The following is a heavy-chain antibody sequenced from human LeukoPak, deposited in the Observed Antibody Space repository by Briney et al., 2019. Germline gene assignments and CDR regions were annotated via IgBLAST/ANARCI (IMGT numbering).Heavy chain of an antibody. CDR3: ARLIMTPVN. D-gene: IGHD4-17*01. CDR1: GFTFSTYW. Sequence: PGGSLRLSCAASGFTFSTYWMSWVRQAPGKGLEWVGNIKKDGSEKYYVDSVKGRFTISRDNAKNSLYLQMNSLRAEDTVVYYCARLIMTPVNWGQGTLVTVSS. J-gene: IGHJ4*02. CDR2: IKKDGSEK. V-gene: IGHV3-7*01.